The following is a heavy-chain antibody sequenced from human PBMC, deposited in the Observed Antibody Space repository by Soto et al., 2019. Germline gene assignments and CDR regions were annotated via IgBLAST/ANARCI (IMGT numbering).Heavy chain of an antibody. CDR2: ISGPSIYI. Sequence: EVQLVESGGGLVKPEGSLRLSCVASGFTFSGYSLNWVRQPPGKGLEWVSYISGPSIYIYYADSVKGRFTISRDNAKSAVYLQLNSLRAEDTAVYYCARGFRNGFNVWGQGTTVSVSS. CDR3: ARGFRNGFNV. J-gene: IGHJ6*02. D-gene: IGHD2-8*01. V-gene: IGHV3-21*01. CDR1: GFTFSGYS.